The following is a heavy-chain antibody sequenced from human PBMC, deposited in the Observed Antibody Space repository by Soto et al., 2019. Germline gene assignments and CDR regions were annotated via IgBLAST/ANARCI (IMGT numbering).Heavy chain of an antibody. D-gene: IGHD6-6*01. CDR2: IYDTESA. Sequence: SETLSLTCSVSGESISSGGYYWSWIRHLPGKGLEWIGYIYDTESAYYNPSLKSRVSISMDTSENHFAMRLASVTAADSAVYYCARASSSSSAADYWGQGLQVTVS. J-gene: IGHJ4*02. CDR1: GESISSGGYY. V-gene: IGHV4-31*03. CDR3: ARASSSSSAADY.